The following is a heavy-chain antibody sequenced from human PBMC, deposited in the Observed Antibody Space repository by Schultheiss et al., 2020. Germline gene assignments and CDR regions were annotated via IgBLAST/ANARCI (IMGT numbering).Heavy chain of an antibody. V-gene: IGHV3-64D*09. Sequence: GESLKISCSASGFTFSSYAMHWVRQAPGKGLEYVSAISSNGGSTYYADSVKGRFTISRDNSKNTLYLQMSSLRAEDTAVYYCVKLVGSSGYFDAFDIWGQGTMVTFSS. CDR2: ISSNGGST. J-gene: IGHJ3*02. CDR1: GFTFSSYA. D-gene: IGHD3-22*01. CDR3: VKLVGSSGYFDAFDI.